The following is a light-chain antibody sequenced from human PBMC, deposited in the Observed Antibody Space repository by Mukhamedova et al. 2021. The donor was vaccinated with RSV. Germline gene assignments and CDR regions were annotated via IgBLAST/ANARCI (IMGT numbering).Light chain of an antibody. V-gene: IGLV3-27*01. CDR2: KNS. CDR3: YSATDTVV. Sequence: GFQQKPGQAPILVIYKNSVRPSGIPERFSGSGSGTTVTLTISGAQVDDEADYYCYSATDTVVFGGGTKLTVL. J-gene: IGLJ2*01.